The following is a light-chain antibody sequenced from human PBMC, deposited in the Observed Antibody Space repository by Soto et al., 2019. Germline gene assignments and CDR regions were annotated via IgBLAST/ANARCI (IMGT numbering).Light chain of an antibody. CDR1: QSVSSSS. CDR2: GAS. V-gene: IGKV3-20*01. Sequence: DIVLTQSPGTLSLSPGERATLSCRASQSVSSSSLAWYQQKPGQAPRLLIYGASSRATGIPDRFSGSGSGTDFTLTISRLEPEDFAVYYCQQYGGSFLTFGPGTKVD. J-gene: IGKJ3*01. CDR3: QQYGGSFLT.